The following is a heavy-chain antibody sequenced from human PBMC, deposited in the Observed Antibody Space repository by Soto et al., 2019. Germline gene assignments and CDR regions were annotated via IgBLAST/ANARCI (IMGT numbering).Heavy chain of an antibody. V-gene: IGHV3-49*02. CDR2: IRSKDYGGTT. J-gene: IGHJ4*02. CDR1: GFTFTYFS. Sequence: GGSLRLSCATSGFTFTYFSISWVRQAPGRGLEWVGFIRSKDYGGTTEYAASVKGRFAISRDDSTGIAYLQMNSLKNEDTAVYYCTREIPYFDSWGQGTLVTVSS. CDR3: TREIPYFDS.